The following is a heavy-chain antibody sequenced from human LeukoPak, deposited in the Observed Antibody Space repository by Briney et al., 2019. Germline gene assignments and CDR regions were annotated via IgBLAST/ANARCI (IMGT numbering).Heavy chain of an antibody. CDR2: ISGSGDII. CDR3: APSRGLDMIFND. J-gene: IGHJ4*02. CDR1: GFTFSSYW. D-gene: IGHD2-2*03. Sequence: PGGSLRLSCAASGFTFSSYWMHWIRQVPGKGLEWVSSISGSGDIIYYADSVKGRFTISRDNSKNTLHVQMNSLRAEDTAVYYCAPSRGLDMIFNDWGQGTLVTVSS. V-gene: IGHV3-23*01.